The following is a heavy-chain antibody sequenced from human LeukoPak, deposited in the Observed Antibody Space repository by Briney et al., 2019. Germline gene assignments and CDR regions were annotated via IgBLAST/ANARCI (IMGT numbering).Heavy chain of an antibody. CDR2: ISGSGGST. Sequence: GGSLRLSCAASGFTFSSYAMSWVRQAPGKGLEWVSTISGSGGSTYYADSVKGRFTISRDNSKNTLYLQMNSLRAEDTAVYYCAKLNYDILTGPDYWGQGTLVTVSS. J-gene: IGHJ4*02. D-gene: IGHD3-9*01. CDR3: AKLNYDILTGPDY. V-gene: IGHV3-23*01. CDR1: GFTFSSYA.